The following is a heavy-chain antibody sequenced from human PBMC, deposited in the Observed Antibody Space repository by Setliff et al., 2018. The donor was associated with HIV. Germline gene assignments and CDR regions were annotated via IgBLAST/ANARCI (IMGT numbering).Heavy chain of an antibody. CDR1: GGSIDNYY. D-gene: IGHD6-19*01. Sequence: SETLSLTCIVSGGSIDNYYWNWVRQPPGKGPEWIGNMCHNENGVTTNQNPSLKSRVVMYLDRTKNEFSLSLFSATTAVTAVYYCARDRGSGWYGYFQQWGQGSQVTVSS. CDR2: MCHNENGVTT. CDR3: ARDRGSGWYGYFQQ. J-gene: IGHJ1*01. V-gene: IGHV4-59*01.